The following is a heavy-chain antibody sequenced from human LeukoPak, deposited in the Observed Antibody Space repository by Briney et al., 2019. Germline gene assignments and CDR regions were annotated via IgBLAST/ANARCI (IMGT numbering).Heavy chain of an antibody. D-gene: IGHD2-8*01. J-gene: IGHJ4*02. CDR3: ARSLGYCTNGVCPRYFDY. CDR1: GGSLSSYY. V-gene: IGHV4-4*07. Sequence: SKTLSLTCTVSGGSLSSYYWSWIRRPAGNGLEWIGRIYTSGSTNYNPSIKSRVTMSVDTSKNQFSLKLSSVTAADTAVYYCARSLGYCTNGVCPRYFDYWGQGTLVTVSS. CDR2: IYTSGST.